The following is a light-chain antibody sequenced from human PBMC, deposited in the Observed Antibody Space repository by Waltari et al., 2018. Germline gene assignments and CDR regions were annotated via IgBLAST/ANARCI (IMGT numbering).Light chain of an antibody. CDR2: AAF. Sequence: DIQMTQSSSSLSASVGDRVTIACRASQGIRNDLGWFRQKPGRAPKRLIYAAFRLQTGVPSRFSGSGFGTEFTLTISSLRPEDFAIYYCLQHNTYPLTFGGGTKVEV. V-gene: IGKV1-17*01. CDR1: QGIRND. J-gene: IGKJ4*01. CDR3: LQHNTYPLT.